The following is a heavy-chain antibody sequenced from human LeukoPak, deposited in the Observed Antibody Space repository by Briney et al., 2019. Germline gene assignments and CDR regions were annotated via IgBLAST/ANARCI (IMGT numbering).Heavy chain of an antibody. Sequence: SETLSLTCTVSGGSISIYYWSWIRQPPGKGLEWIRYIYYSGSTNYNPSLKSRVTISVDTSKNQFSLKLSSVTAADTAVYYCARENHDYGDFSFFDYWGQGTLVTVSS. CDR3: ARENHDYGDFSFFDY. V-gene: IGHV4-59*01. D-gene: IGHD4-17*01. CDR2: IYYSGST. J-gene: IGHJ4*02. CDR1: GGSISIYY.